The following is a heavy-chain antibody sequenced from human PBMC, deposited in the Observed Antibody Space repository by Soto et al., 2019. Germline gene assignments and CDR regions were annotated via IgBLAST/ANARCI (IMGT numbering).Heavy chain of an antibody. J-gene: IGHJ6*02. D-gene: IGHD1-26*01. CDR2: ISSSSSYI. CDR1: GFTCSSYS. V-gene: IGHV3-21*01. Sequence: EVQLVESGGGLVKPGGSLRLSCAASGFTCSSYSMNWVRQAPGKGLEWVSSISSSSSYIYYADSVKGRFTISRDNAKNSLYLQTNSLRAAHTAVYYCAIDTVIAGATTHYHYGMDVWGQGTTVTVSS. CDR3: AIDTVIAGATTHYHYGMDV.